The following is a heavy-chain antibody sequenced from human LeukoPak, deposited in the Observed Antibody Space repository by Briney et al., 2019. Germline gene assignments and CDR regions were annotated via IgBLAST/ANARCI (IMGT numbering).Heavy chain of an antibody. CDR3: ARGAKYSSGWYGALYYYMDV. V-gene: IGHV7-4-1*02. CDR2: INTNTGNP. D-gene: IGHD6-19*01. J-gene: IGHJ6*03. Sequence: ASVKVSCKASGYTFTSYAMNWVRQAPGQGLEWMGWINTNTGNPTYAQGFTGRFVFSLDTSVSTAYLQISSLKAEDTAVYYCARGAKYSSGWYGALYYYMDVWGKGTTVTVSS. CDR1: GYTFTSYA.